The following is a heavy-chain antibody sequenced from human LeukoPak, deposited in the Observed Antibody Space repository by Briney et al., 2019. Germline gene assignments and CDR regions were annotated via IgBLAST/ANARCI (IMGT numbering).Heavy chain of an antibody. CDR1: GFTVSSNY. D-gene: IGHD2-15*01. Sequence: GGSLRLSCAASGFTVSSNYMSWVRQAPGKGLEWVSVIYSGGSTYYADSVKGRFTISRDNSKNTLYLQMNSLRAEDTAVYYCARPCSGGSCPFDYWGQGTLVTASS. J-gene: IGHJ4*02. V-gene: IGHV3-66*01. CDR3: ARPCSGGSCPFDY. CDR2: IYSGGST.